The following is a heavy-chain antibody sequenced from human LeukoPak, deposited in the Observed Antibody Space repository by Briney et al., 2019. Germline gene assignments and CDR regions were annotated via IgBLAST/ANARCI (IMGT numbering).Heavy chain of an antibody. CDR1: GYTFTSYG. V-gene: IGHV1-18*04. D-gene: IGHD3-10*01. CDR3: AREKDGSGSYYGFDY. CDR2: ISVYNGNT. Sequence: ASVKVSCKASGYTFTSYGISWVRQAPGQGLEWMGWISVYNGNTNYAQKLQGRVTMTTGTSTSTAYMELSSLRSEDTAVYYCAREKDGSGSYYGFDYWGQGTLVTVSS. J-gene: IGHJ4*02.